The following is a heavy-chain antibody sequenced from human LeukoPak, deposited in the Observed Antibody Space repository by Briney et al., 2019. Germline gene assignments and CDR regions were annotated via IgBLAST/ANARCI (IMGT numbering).Heavy chain of an antibody. Sequence: GGSLRLSCAASGFTFSSYWVHWVRQAPGKGLVWVSRINSDGSSTSYADSVKGRFTISRDNAKNTLYLQMNSLRAEDTAVYYCAREGSRVWFDPWGQGTLVTVSS. CDR2: INSDGSST. J-gene: IGHJ5*02. CDR3: AREGSRVWFDP. CDR1: GFTFSSYW. D-gene: IGHD2/OR15-2a*01. V-gene: IGHV3-74*01.